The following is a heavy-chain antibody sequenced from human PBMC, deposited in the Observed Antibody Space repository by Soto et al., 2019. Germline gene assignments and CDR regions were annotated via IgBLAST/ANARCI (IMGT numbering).Heavy chain of an antibody. CDR3: ARDLRYSGSYYGY. CDR1: GFTFSDYY. J-gene: IGHJ4*02. CDR2: ISSSSSYT. D-gene: IGHD1-26*01. V-gene: IGHV3-11*05. Sequence: QVPLVESGGGLVKPGGSLRLSCAASGFTFSDYYMSWIRQAPGKGLEWVSYISSSSSYTNYADSVKGRFTISRDNAKNSLYLQMNSLRAEDTAVYYCARDLRYSGSYYGYWGQGTLVTVSS.